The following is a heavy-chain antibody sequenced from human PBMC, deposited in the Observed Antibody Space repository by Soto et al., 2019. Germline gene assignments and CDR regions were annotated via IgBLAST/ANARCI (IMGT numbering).Heavy chain of an antibody. Sequence: EVQLVQSGAEVKKPGESLRISCQASGYTFTGYWIGWVRQMPVKGLEWMGIIYPGDSDTRYSPSFHGQATILADKSISTVYLQSSSLKASDRAMYYCARQLYPDYWGQGTLVTVSS. CDR1: GYTFTGYW. J-gene: IGHJ4*02. V-gene: IGHV5-51*01. CDR3: ARQLYPDY. CDR2: IYPGDSDT.